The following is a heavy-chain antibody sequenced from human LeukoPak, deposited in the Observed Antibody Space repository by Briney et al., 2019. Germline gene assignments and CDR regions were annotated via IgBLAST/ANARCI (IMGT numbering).Heavy chain of an antibody. V-gene: IGHV1-24*01. CDR3: ASSVKAHPYKTAAAGTGVYNWFDP. CDR1: GYTLTELS. Sequence: ASVKVSCKVSGYTLTELSMHWVRQAPGKGLEWMGGFDPEDGETIYAQKFQGRVTMTEDTSTDTAYMELSSLRSEDTAVYYCASSVKAHPYKTAAAGTGVYNWFDPWGQGTLVTVSS. CDR2: FDPEDGET. J-gene: IGHJ5*02. D-gene: IGHD6-13*01.